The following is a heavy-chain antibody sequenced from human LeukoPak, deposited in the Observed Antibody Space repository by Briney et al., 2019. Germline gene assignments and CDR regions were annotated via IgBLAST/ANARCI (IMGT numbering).Heavy chain of an antibody. D-gene: IGHD4-11*01. CDR1: GFTFSAYG. V-gene: IGHV3-30*03. CDR3: ARWTTTYLDY. Sequence: GGSLRLSCAASGFTFSAYGMHWVRLAPGKGLEWVAVISYDGSNKYYADSVKGRFTISRDNSKNTLYLQMNSLRAEDTAVYYCARWTTTYLDYWGQGTLVTVSS. J-gene: IGHJ4*02. CDR2: ISYDGSNK.